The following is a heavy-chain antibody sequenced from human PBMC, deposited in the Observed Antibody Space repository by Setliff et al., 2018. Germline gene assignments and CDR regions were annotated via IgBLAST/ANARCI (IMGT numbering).Heavy chain of an antibody. CDR2: IIPILGTV. V-gene: IGHV1-69*13. D-gene: IGHD3-10*01. CDR1: GGTFSSYA. CDR3: ATDLAIRGVQFDY. J-gene: IGHJ4*02. Sequence: SVKVSCKASGGTFSSYAITWVRRAPGQGLEWMGGIIPILGTVNYAQKFQGRVTITADEPTSTAYMELSSLRSEDTAVYYCATDLAIRGVQFDYWGRGTLVTVSS.